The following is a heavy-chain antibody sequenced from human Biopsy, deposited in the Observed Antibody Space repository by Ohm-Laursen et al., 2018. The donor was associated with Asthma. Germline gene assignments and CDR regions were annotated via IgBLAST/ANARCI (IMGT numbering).Heavy chain of an antibody. CDR2: TNERGVT. J-gene: IGHJ6*02. CDR1: GGSITSFY. V-gene: IGHV4-34*01. Sequence: SETLSLTCTVSGGSITSFYWTWTRQSPGKGLEWIGETNERGVTNNNPSLKSRVIISIDTYWNRVSLKLTSVTAADTAVYYCARGPELDVWGQGTTVTVSS. CDR3: ARGPELDV.